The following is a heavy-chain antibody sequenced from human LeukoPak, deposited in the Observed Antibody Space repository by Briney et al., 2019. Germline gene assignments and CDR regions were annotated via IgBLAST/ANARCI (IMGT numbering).Heavy chain of an antibody. D-gene: IGHD4-23*01. CDR3: ARGPPHGGTHFDC. Sequence: SETLSLTCTVSGGFISNYWSWIRQPAGKGLEWIGRIHTSGNTLYNPSLRSRVTMSVDTSQNRFSLMLTSSTAADTAGYYCARGPPHGGTHFDCWGQGTLVTVSS. J-gene: IGHJ4*02. CDR2: IHTSGNT. CDR1: GGFISNY. V-gene: IGHV4-4*07.